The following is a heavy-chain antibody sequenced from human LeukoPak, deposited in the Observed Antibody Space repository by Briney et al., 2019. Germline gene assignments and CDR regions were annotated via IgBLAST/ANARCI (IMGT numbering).Heavy chain of an antibody. J-gene: IGHJ4*02. V-gene: IGHV4-39*01. CDR3: ARLYGGNSKKYYCDY. D-gene: IGHD4-23*01. CDR1: GGSSSSSSYY. CDR2: IHDSGST. Sequence: PSETQSLSCSVSGGSSSSSSYYWGWIRQPPGKGLEWIGSIHDSGSTDYNPSLKSRVTISVDTSKNQFSLKLSSVTAADTAVYYCARLYGGNSKKYYCDYWAERTLVTVSS.